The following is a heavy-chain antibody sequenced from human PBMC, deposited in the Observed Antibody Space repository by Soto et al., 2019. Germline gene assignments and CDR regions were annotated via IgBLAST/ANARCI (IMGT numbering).Heavy chain of an antibody. D-gene: IGHD3-22*01. CDR3: ARVGPWVPYYYDSSPYTFENWFDP. CDR2: IYYSGST. V-gene: IGHV4-59*08. CDR1: GGSLSGYF. Sequence: PSETLSLTCTVSGGSLSGYFWSWIRQPPGKGLEWIGYIYYSGSTNYTPSLKSRVTMSVDTSKNQISLKLNSVTAADTAVYYCARVGPWVPYYYDSSPYTFENWFDPCGQGTLVTVSS. J-gene: IGHJ5*02.